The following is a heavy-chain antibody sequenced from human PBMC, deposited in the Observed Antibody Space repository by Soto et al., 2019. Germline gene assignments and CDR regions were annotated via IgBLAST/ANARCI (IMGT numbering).Heavy chain of an antibody. Sequence: QVQLVESGGGVVQPGRSLRLSCAASGFTFSSYAMHCVHQAPGKGLEWVALISYDGRIKYYADSVRGRFSISRDNSQNTLYLQMNSLRAEDTAVYYCARDHAPVAGTSLPGYWGQGTLVTVSS. J-gene: IGHJ4*02. CDR2: ISYDGRIK. D-gene: IGHD6-19*01. CDR1: GFTFSSYA. CDR3: ARDHAPVAGTSLPGY. V-gene: IGHV3-30*04.